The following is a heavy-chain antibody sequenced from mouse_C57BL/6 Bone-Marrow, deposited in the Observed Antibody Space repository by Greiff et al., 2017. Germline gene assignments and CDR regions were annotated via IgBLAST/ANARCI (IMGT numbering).Heavy chain of an antibody. Sequence: EVQLVESGAELVRPGASVKLSCTASGFNIKDDYIHWVKQRPEQGLEWIGWIDPEIGDTEYASKFQGKATITSDTSSNTAYLQLSSLTSEDTAVYYSSSFDGNYFDFWGRGTPPTVAA. V-gene: IGHV14-4*01. CDR3: SSFDGNYFDF. CDR2: IDPEIGDT. D-gene: IGHD2-3*01. CDR1: GFNIKDDY. J-gene: IGHJ2*01.